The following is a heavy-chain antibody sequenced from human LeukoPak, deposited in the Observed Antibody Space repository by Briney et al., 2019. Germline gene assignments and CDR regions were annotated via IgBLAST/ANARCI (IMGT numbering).Heavy chain of an antibody. D-gene: IGHD3-10*01. V-gene: IGHV3-66*02. CDR2: IYSGGST. Sequence: GGSLRLSCAASGFTVSSNYMSWVRQAPGKGLEWVSVIYSGGSTYYSDSVKGRFTISRDNSKNTLYLQMNSLRAEDTAVYYFARGSGINAFDIWGQGTMVTVSS. CDR1: GFTVSSNY. CDR3: ARGSGINAFDI. J-gene: IGHJ3*02.